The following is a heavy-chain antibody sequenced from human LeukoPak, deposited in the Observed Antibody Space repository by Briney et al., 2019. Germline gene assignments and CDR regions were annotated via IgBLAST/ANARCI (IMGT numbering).Heavy chain of an antibody. V-gene: IGHV4-39*07. J-gene: IGHJ4*02. CDR3: ARAGSWLQLWLDY. CDR1: GGSISSSSYY. Sequence: SETLSLTCTVSGGSISSSSYYWGWIRQPPGKGLEWIGSIYYSGSTYYNPSLKSRVTISVDTSKNQFSLKLSSVTAADTAVYYCARAGSWLQLWLDYWGQGTLVTVSS. CDR2: IYYSGST. D-gene: IGHD5-18*01.